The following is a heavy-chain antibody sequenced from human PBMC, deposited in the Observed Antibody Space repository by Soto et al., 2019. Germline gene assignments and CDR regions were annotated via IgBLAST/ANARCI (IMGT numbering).Heavy chain of an antibody. J-gene: IGHJ6*03. V-gene: IGHV3-21*01. Sequence: PGGSLRLSCAASGFTLSSYSMNWVRQAPGKGLEWVSSISSSSSYIFYADSVKGRFTISRDNAKNSLFLQMNSLRAEDTAVYYCARGWSSGGYYYYYMDVWGKGTTVTVSS. CDR3: ARGWSSGGYYYYYMDV. CDR1: GFTLSSYS. CDR2: ISSSSSYI. D-gene: IGHD3-10*01.